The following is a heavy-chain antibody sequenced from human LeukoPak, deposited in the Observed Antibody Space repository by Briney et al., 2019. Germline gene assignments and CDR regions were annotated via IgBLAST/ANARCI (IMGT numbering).Heavy chain of an antibody. CDR1: SGFVRSNYYS. Sequence: PSETLSLTCSVSSGFVRSNYYSWAWIRQAPGKGLEWVGGLDDSGNTYYNPSLKSRLTMSVDTSKNHFSLTLKSVAAADTPVYYCARRLRIGAAEWFDPWGQGIMVTVSS. CDR3: ARRLRIGAAEWFDP. CDR2: LDDSGNT. V-gene: IGHV4-39*02. J-gene: IGHJ5*02. D-gene: IGHD2-15*01.